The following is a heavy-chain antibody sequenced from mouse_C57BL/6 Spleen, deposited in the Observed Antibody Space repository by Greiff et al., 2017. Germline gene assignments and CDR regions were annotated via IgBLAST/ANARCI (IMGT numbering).Heavy chain of an antibody. J-gene: IGHJ3*01. Sequence: EVMLVESGGGLVQPKGSLKLSCAASGFSFNTYAMNWVRQAPGKGLEWVARIRSKSNNYATYYAESVKDRFTISRDDSESMLYLQMNNLKTEDTAMYYCVRQGGSGYVSFAYWGQGTLVTVSA. V-gene: IGHV10-1*01. D-gene: IGHD3-2*02. CDR1: GFSFNTYA. CDR2: IRSKSNNYAT. CDR3: VRQGGSGYVSFAY.